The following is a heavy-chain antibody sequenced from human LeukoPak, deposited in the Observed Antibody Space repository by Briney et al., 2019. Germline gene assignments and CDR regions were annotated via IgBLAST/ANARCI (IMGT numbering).Heavy chain of an antibody. CDR3: AKEMVRGVISDY. CDR2: INQDGSEK. Sequence: PGGSLRLSCVASGFTFSNYWMSWVRQAPGKGLERVANINQDGSEKYSVDSVKGRFTFSRDNAKNSLYLQMNSLRAEDTAVYYCAKEMVRGVISDYWGQGTLVTVSS. J-gene: IGHJ4*02. D-gene: IGHD3-10*01. V-gene: IGHV3-7*03. CDR1: GFTFSNYW.